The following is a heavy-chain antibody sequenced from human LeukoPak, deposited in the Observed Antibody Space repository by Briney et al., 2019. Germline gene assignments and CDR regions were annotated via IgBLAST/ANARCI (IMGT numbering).Heavy chain of an antibody. CDR1: GGSISSSYYY. CDR2: IHYSGST. D-gene: IGHD4-11*01. Sequence: PSETLSLTCTVSGGSISSSYYYWGWIRQPPGKGLEWIGYIHYSGSTYYNPSLNSRVTISVDTSANHFSLKVSSVTAADTAVYYCARDAIDSNYFDFWGQGTLVTVSS. V-gene: IGHV4-31*03. CDR3: ARDAIDSNYFDF. J-gene: IGHJ4*02.